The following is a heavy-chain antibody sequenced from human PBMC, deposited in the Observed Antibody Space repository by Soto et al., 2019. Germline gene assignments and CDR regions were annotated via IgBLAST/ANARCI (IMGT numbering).Heavy chain of an antibody. V-gene: IGHV4-59*01. CDR1: GGSISSYY. CDR2: IYYSGST. D-gene: IGHD5-12*01. CDR3: ARAGVYSGYDLYYMDV. J-gene: IGHJ6*03. Sequence: PSETLSLTCTVSGGSISSYYWSWIRQPPGKGLEWIGYIYYSGSTNYNPSLKSRVTISVDTSKNQFSLKLSSVTAADTAVYYCARAGVYSGYDLYYMDVWGKGTKVTVS.